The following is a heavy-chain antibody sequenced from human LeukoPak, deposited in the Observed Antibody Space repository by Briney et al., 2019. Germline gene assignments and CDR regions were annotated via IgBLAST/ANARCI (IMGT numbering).Heavy chain of an antibody. J-gene: IGHJ4*02. CDR1: GGSFSGYY. CDR3: ARGRYSSGWYRRGWPVDY. Sequence: SETLSLTCAVYGGSFSGYYWSSIRQPPGKGLEWIGEINHSGSTNYNPSLKSRVTISVDTSKNQLSLKLSSVTAADTAVYYCARGRYSSGWYRRGWPVDYWGQGTLVTVSS. CDR2: INHSGST. V-gene: IGHV4-34*01. D-gene: IGHD6-19*01.